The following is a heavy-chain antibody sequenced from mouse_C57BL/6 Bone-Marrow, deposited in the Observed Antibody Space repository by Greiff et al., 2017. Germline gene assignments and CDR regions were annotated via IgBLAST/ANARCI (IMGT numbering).Heavy chain of an antibody. D-gene: IGHD2-4*01. CDR3: TRGYYYDYAMDY. Sequence: VQLKESGPELVKPGASVKISCKASGYSFTDYNMNWVKQSNGKSLEWIGVINPNYGTTSYNQKFKGKATLTVDQSSSTAYMQLNSLTSEDTAVYYCTRGYYYDYAMDYWGQGTSVTVSS. V-gene: IGHV1-39*01. J-gene: IGHJ4*01. CDR1: GYSFTDYN. CDR2: INPNYGTT.